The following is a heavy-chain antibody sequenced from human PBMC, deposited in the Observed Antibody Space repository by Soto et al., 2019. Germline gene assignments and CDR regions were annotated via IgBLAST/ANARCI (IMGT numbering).Heavy chain of an antibody. CDR3: AKGVLSFHYGMEV. CDR2: ISSTAGSTS. Sequence: GGSLRLSCATSGFTFNAYPMTWVGQAPGKGLEWVSSISSTAGSTSSYADSVKGRFAISRDFSDNTVYLQMNNLRVDDTAVYFCAKGVLSFHYGMEVWGQGTTVTVSS. V-gene: IGHV3-23*01. CDR1: GFTFNAYP. J-gene: IGHJ6*02. D-gene: IGHD3-10*01.